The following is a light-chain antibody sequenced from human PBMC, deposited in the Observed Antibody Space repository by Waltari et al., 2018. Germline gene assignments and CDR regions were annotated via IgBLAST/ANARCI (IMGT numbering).Light chain of an antibody. J-gene: IGKJ2*01. Sequence: DIVMTQSPDSLALSLGERATINCKSSQSVLFSSNNENYLAWYQQKPGQPPKLPIYWAAIGEAGLPDRFSGSGSGTDFTLTISSLQAEYVAVYYCQQYYNTPYTFGQGTKLEIK. CDR1: QSVLFSSNNENY. V-gene: IGKV4-1*01. CDR3: QQYYNTPYT. CDR2: WAA.